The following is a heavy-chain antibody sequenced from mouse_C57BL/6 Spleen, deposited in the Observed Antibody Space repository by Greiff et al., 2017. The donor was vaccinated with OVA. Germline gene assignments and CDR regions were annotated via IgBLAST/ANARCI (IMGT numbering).Heavy chain of an antibody. J-gene: IGHJ4*01. Sequence: QVHVKQPGAELVKPGASVKLSCKASGYTFTSYWMHWVKQRPGQGLEWIGNINPSNGGTNYNEKFKSKATLTVDKSSSTAYMQLSSLTSEDSAVYYCARWGWFPGMDYWGQGTSVTVSS. CDR1: GYTFTSYW. CDR3: ARWGWFPGMDY. CDR2: INPSNGGT. D-gene: IGHD2-3*01. V-gene: IGHV1-53*01.